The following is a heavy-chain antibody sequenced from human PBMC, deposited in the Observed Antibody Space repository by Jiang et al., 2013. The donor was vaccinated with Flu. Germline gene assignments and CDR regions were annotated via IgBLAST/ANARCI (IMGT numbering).Heavy chain of an antibody. CDR3: ARPSKGNGAFDI. CDR2: MYPGDSDT. Sequence: GAEVKKSPGESLMISCKGSGYSFGTYWIGWVRQMPGKGLEWMGIMYPGDSDTRYSPSVQGHVTISVDKSISTAYLQWRSLKASDTAMYYCARPSKGNGAFDIWAKGHVVTVSS. J-gene: IGHJ3*02. V-gene: IGHV5-51*03. CDR1: GYSFGTYW. D-gene: IGHD3-10*01.